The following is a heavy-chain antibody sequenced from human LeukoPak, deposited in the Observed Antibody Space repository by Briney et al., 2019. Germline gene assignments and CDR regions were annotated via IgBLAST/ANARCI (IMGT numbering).Heavy chain of an antibody. CDR2: INNHGSST. CDR1: GFTFSNYW. Sequence: GESLRLSCVVSGFTFSNYWMHWVRQAPGKGLVWVSRINNHGSSTTYADSVKGRFTISRGNAKNTLYLQMNCLRAEDTAVYYCARGPNYYDSGFMDVWGKGTTDTVSS. J-gene: IGHJ6*03. CDR3: ARGPNYYDSGFMDV. V-gene: IGHV3-74*01. D-gene: IGHD3-22*01.